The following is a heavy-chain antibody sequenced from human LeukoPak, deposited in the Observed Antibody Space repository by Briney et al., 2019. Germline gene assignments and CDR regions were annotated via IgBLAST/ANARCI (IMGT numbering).Heavy chain of an antibody. V-gene: IGHV3-7*01. J-gene: IGHJ5*02. D-gene: IGHD2-8*01. CDR3: ARDTSAYCTNGVSYDARWFDP. Sequence: GGSLRLSCAASGFTFSSYWMSWVRQAPGKGLEWVANIKQDGSEKYYVDSVKGRFTISRDNAKNSLYLQMNSLRAEDTAVYYCARDTSAYCTNGVSYDARWFDPWGQGTLVTVSS. CDR1: GFTFSSYW. CDR2: IKQDGSEK.